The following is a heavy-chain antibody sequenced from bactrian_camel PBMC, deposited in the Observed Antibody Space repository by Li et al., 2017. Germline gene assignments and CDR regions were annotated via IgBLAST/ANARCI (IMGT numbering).Heavy chain of an antibody. D-gene: IGHD1*01. Sequence: HVQLVESGGGSVQAGGSLRLSCAASGYTYSSVCLGWFRQAPGKEREGVARIDINGGTTYADSVQGRFTISEDYAKNTLYLQMNSLKPEDSAIYYCAAAIWRFDLACPSISGPRPAIGFAYWGQGTQVTVS. CDR3: AAAIWRFDLACPSISGPRPAIGFAY. V-gene: IGHV3S53*01. J-gene: IGHJ6*01. CDR1: GYTYSSVC. CDR2: IDINGGT.